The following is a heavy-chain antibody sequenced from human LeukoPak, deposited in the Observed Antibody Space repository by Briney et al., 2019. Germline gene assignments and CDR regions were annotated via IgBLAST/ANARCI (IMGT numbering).Heavy chain of an antibody. CDR2: IYYSGST. CDR3: ARHDSSGYPLDY. J-gene: IGHJ4*02. CDR1: GGSISSYY. Sequence: SSETLSLTCTVSGGSISSYYWSWIRQPPGKGLEWIGYIYYSGSTNYNPSLKSRVTISVDTSKNQFSLKLSSVTAADTAVYYCARHDSSGYPLDYWGQGTLVTVSS. V-gene: IGHV4-59*08. D-gene: IGHD3-22*01.